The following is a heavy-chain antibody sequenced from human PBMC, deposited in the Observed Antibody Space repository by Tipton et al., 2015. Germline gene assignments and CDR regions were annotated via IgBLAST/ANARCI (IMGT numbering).Heavy chain of an antibody. CDR1: GSSFINTW. Sequence: QSGAEVKKPGESLKISCKGSGSSFINTWIAWVRQMPGKGLEWMGIIYPSDSDTRYSPSFRGQVTISADTSINTAFLQWHSLEAPDTAMYYCARNQEDFDLWGRGTLVTVSS. CDR3: ARNQEDFDL. CDR2: IYPSDSDT. V-gene: IGHV5-51*01. J-gene: IGHJ2*01.